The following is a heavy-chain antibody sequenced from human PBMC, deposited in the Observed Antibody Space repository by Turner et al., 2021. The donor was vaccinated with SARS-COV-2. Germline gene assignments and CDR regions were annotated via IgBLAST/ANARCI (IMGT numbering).Heavy chain of an antibody. V-gene: IGHV1-24*01. CDR1: GYTLTELS. CDR3: ATGYAYCGGDCSIHY. Sequence: QVQLVQSGAEVKKPGASVKVSCKVSGYTLTELSMHWVRQAPGKGLEWMGGFDPEDAETIYAQKFQGRVTMTEDTSTDTAYMELSSLRSEYTAVYYCATGYAYCGGDCSIHYWGQGTLVTVSS. CDR2: FDPEDAET. D-gene: IGHD2-21*02. J-gene: IGHJ4*02.